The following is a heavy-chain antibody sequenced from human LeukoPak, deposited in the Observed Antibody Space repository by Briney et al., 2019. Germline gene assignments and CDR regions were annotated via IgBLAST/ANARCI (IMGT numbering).Heavy chain of an antibody. CDR3: ASRATRDYGGNPFDY. CDR2: IYHSGST. D-gene: IGHD4-23*01. Sequence: SETLSLTCAVYGGSFSGYSWSWIRQPPGKGLEWIGYIYHSGSTYYNPSLKSRVTISVDRSKNQFSLKLSSVTAADTAVYYCASRATRDYGGNPFDYWGQGTLVTVSS. CDR1: GGSFSGYS. J-gene: IGHJ4*02. V-gene: IGHV4-30-2*01.